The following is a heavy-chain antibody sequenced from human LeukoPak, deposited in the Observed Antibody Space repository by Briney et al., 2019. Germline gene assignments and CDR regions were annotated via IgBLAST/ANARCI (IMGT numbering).Heavy chain of an antibody. Sequence: QSGGSLRLSCAASGFTFTTYWMSWVRQAPGKGLEWVAKISPDGSEKYYVDSVKGRFTISRDNAKNSLDLQMSSLRADDTAVYYCARGGISRFDQWGQGTLVTVSS. CDR3: ARGGISRFDQ. D-gene: IGHD5-12*01. J-gene: IGHJ4*02. CDR2: ISPDGSEK. V-gene: IGHV3-7*04. CDR1: GFTFTTYW.